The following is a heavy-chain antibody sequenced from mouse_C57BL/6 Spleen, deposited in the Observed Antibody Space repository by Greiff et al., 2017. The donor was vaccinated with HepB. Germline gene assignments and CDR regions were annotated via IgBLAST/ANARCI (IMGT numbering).Heavy chain of an antibody. J-gene: IGHJ3*01. CDR3: AGFITTAGFAY. D-gene: IGHD1-1*01. CDR1: GFSLTSYG. V-gene: IGHV2-2*01. Sequence: QVQLQQSGPGLVQPSQSLSITCTVSGFSLTSYGVHWVRQSPGKGLEWLGVIWSGGSTDYNAAFISRLSISKDNSQSQVFFKMNSLQAEDTAIYYCAGFITTAGFAYWGQGTLVTVSA. CDR2: IWSGGST.